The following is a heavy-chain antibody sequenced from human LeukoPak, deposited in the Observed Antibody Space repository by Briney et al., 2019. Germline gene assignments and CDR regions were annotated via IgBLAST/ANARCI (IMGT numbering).Heavy chain of an antibody. Sequence: PGGSLRLSCAASGFTFSSYWMGWVRQAPGMGLEWVATIKQDGSEKYYLDSVKGRFTISRDNAKNSLFLQMNGLRAEDTAVYYCAGARGWEFSSWGQGTLVTVSS. J-gene: IGHJ5*02. CDR2: IKQDGSEK. V-gene: IGHV3-7*01. CDR3: AGARGWEFSS. CDR1: GFTFSSYW. D-gene: IGHD1-26*01.